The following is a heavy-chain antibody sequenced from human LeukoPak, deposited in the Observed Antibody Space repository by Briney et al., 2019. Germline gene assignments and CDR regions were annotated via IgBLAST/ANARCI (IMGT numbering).Heavy chain of an antibody. CDR3: ARGGIVVVVAATWRWFDP. V-gene: IGHV4-34*01. Sequence: PSETLSLTCADYGGSSSGYYWSWIRQPPGKGLEWIGEINHSGSTNYNPSLKSRVTISVDTSKNQFSLKLSSVTAADTAVYYCARGGIVVVVAATWRWFDPWGQGTLVTVSS. CDR1: GGSSSGYY. CDR2: INHSGST. J-gene: IGHJ5*02. D-gene: IGHD2-15*01.